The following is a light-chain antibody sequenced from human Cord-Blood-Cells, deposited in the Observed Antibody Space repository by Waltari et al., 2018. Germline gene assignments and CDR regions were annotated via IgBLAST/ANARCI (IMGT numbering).Light chain of an antibody. V-gene: IGLV2-14*01. Sequence: QSALTQPASVSGSPGHSITISSTGTSSDGGAYNQVSWYQQHPGKAPKLMIYDVSNRPSGVSNRFSGSKSGNTASLTISGLQAEDEADYYCSSYTSSSTLVFGGGTKLTVL. J-gene: IGLJ2*01. CDR3: SSYTSSSTLV. CDR1: SSDGGAYNQ. CDR2: DVS.